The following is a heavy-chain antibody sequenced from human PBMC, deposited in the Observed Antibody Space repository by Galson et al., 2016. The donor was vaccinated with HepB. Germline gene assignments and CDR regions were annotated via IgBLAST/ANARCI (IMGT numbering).Heavy chain of an antibody. CDR1: GFSLSTVGVG. Sequence: PALVKPTQTLTLTCSFSGFSLSTVGVGVGWFRQPPGKALEWLALFYWDDDKRYSPSLKNRLTITTDTSKNQVVLTMTDMDPVDTATYFCAHRRDHNRFAPWGQGTLVTVSS. V-gene: IGHV2-5*02. J-gene: IGHJ5*02. CDR3: AHRRDHNRFAP. D-gene: IGHD2/OR15-2a*01. CDR2: FYWDDDK.